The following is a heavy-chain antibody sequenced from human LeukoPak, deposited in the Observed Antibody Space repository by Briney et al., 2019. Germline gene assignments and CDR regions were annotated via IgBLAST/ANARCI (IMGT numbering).Heavy chain of an antibody. V-gene: IGHV4-31*03. CDR1: GGSISSGGYY. CDR2: IYYSGST. D-gene: IGHD3-22*01. CDR3: ARDLNYYDSSGYGINWFDP. J-gene: IGHJ5*02. Sequence: SETLSLTCTVSGGSISSGGYYWSWIRQHPGKGLEWIGYIYYSGSTYYNPSLKSRVTISVDTSKNQFSLKLSSVTAADTAVYYCARDLNYYDSSGYGINWFDPWGQGTLVTVSS.